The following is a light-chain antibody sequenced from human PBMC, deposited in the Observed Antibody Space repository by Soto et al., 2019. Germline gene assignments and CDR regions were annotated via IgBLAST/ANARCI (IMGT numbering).Light chain of an antibody. CDR1: QSVPGNY. J-gene: IGKJ1*01. V-gene: IGKV3-20*01. CDR3: HQYTAPPWT. CDR2: GAS. Sequence: EIELTQSPGTLSLSPGERATLSCRASQSVPGNYLACFQQQPGHATRLLISGASIRSPAIPDRFSGSGSRTVFTLTISRLEPEDVALYYCHQYTAPPWTLGQGTRV.